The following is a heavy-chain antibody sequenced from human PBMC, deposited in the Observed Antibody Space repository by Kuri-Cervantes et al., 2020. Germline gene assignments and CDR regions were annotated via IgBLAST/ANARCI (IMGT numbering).Heavy chain of an antibody. D-gene: IGHD6-13*01. V-gene: IGHV5-51*01. Sequence: GGSLRLSCKGSGYSFTSYWIGWVRQMPGKGLEWMGIIYPGDSDTRYSPSFQGQVTISADKSISTAYLQWSSLKASDTAVYYCARDSSWYIYWGQGALVTVSS. CDR2: IYPGDSDT. CDR1: GYSFTSYW. J-gene: IGHJ4*02. CDR3: ARDSSWYIY.